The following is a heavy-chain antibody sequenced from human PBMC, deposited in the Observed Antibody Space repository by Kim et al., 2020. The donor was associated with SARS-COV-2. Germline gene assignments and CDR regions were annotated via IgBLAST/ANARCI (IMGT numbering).Heavy chain of an antibody. V-gene: IGHV1-46*01. CDR2: INPSSGTT. J-gene: IGHJ5*02. CDR3: ARDFSNTKSWCSDP. Sequence: ASVKVSCKASGYTFTSHWMHWVRQAPGQGLECMGVINPSSGTTHYAQRLQGRVSLTRDTTTNTIYMELSSLRSEDTAVYYCARDFSNTKSWCSDPWGQGT. D-gene: IGHD2-8*02. CDR1: GYTFTSHW.